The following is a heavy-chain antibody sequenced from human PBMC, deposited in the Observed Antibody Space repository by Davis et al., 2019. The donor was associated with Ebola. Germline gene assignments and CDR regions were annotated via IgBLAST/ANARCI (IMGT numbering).Heavy chain of an antibody. Sequence: PSETLSLTCTVSGGSISGYYWSWIRQPPGKGLQWVGYVSYIGNTNSNPSLRNRVTISVDTSKNQFSLTLRSVTAADTAVYYCARDSPNSSDSFGLWGQGTAVTVSS. CDR1: GGSISGYY. D-gene: IGHD6-19*01. CDR3: ARDSPNSSDSFGL. CDR2: VSYIGNT. V-gene: IGHV4-59*01. J-gene: IGHJ3*01.